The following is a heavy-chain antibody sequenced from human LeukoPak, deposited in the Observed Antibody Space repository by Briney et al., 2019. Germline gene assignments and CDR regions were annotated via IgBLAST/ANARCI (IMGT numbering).Heavy chain of an antibody. V-gene: IGHV3-13*01. Sequence: PGGSLRLSCAASGFTFNTHDMHWVRQATGKGLEWVSAIGTAGDSFYPDSVKGRFTMSRENAKNSVYLQMNSLRAEDTAVYYCVRGCMFCRWKTYFDPWGQGTLVTVSS. CDR1: GFTFNTHD. D-gene: IGHD2-8*01. CDR3: VRGCMFCRWKTYFDP. CDR2: IGTAGDS. J-gene: IGHJ5*02.